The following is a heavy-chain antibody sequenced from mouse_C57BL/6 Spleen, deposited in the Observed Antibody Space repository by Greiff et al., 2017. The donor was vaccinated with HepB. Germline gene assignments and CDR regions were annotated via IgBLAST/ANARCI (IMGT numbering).Heavy chain of an antibody. CDR2: ITPNNGGT. V-gene: IGHV1-26*01. CDR1: GYTFTDYY. D-gene: IGHD2-5*01. J-gene: IGHJ1*03. CDR3: ARGSDYSNYVEYFDV. Sequence: EVQLQQSGPELVKPGASVKISCKASGYTFTDYYMNWVKQSHGKSLEWIGDITPNNGGTSYNQKFKGKATLTVDKSSSTAYMELRSLTSEDSAVYYGARGSDYSNYVEYFDVWGTGTTVTVAS.